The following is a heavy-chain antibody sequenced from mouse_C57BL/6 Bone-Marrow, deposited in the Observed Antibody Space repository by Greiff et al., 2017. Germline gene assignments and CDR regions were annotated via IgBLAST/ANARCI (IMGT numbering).Heavy chain of an antibody. Sequence: VQLQQSGAELVRPGASVKLSCTASGFNIKDDYIHWVKQRPEQGLEWIGWIDPEIGDTEYASKFQGKATIPSDTPSNTAYLQLSSLTAEDTAVYYCSSFDGNYFDFWGQGTPLTVAS. CDR3: SSFDGNYFDF. J-gene: IGHJ2*01. D-gene: IGHD2-3*01. V-gene: IGHV14-4*01. CDR2: IDPEIGDT. CDR1: GFNIKDDY.